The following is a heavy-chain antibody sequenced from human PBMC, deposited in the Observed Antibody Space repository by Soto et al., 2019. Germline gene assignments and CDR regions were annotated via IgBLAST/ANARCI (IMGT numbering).Heavy chain of an antibody. J-gene: IGHJ3*02. CDR3: AKDRSSGSHDAFDI. CDR2: IDHSSSSV. CDR1: GFTFSSYS. V-gene: IGHV3-48*04. Sequence: GGSLRLSCAASGFTFSSYSMNWVRQAPGKGPEWVSYIDHSSSSVRYADSVKGRFTISRDNAKNSLYLQMNSLRAEDTALYYCAKDRSSGSHDAFDIWGQGRMVTVSS. D-gene: IGHD6-19*01.